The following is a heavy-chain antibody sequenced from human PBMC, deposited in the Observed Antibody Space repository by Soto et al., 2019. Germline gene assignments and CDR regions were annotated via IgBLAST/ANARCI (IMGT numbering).Heavy chain of an antibody. V-gene: IGHV4-59*08. CDR3: ARLGAFYQSLDP. D-gene: IGHD2-2*01. CDR1: GGSLSPNY. CDR2: IYYGGTT. J-gene: IGHJ5*02. Sequence: QVQLQESGPGLVKPSETLSLSCTVSGGSLSPNYWSWLRQPPGKGLEWEGYIYYGGTTSYNPSLEGRVAIPLETSKTHCTLRRSSVTAADTAVYYCARLGAFYQSLDPWGPGTLVTVSS.